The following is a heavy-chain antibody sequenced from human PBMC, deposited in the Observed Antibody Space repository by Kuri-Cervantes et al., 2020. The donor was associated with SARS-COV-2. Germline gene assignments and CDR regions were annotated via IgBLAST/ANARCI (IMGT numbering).Heavy chain of an antibody. CDR2: IYHSGST. D-gene: IGHD2-2*02. J-gene: IGHJ4*02. Sequence: ESLKISCAVSGYSISSGYYWGWIRQPPGKGLEWIGSIYHSGSTYYNPSLKSRVTISVDTSKNQFSLKLSSVTAADTAVYYCASQAAKYCSSTSCYTGVFDYWGQGTLVTVSS. CDR3: ASQAAKYCSSTSCYTGVFDY. CDR1: GYSISSGYY. V-gene: IGHV4-38-2*01.